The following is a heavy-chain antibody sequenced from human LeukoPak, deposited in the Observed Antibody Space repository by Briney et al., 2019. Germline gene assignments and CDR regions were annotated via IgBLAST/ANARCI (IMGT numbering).Heavy chain of an antibody. J-gene: IGHJ5*02. Sequence: SETLSLTCAVSGYSISSGYYWGWLRQPPGEGLEWIGSIYHSGSTYYNPSLKSRVTISVDTSKNQFSPKLSSVTAADTAVYYCARDYGGRWFDPWGQGTLVTVSS. CDR2: IYHSGST. CDR3: ARDYGGRWFDP. V-gene: IGHV4-38-2*02. CDR1: GYSISSGYY. D-gene: IGHD4-23*01.